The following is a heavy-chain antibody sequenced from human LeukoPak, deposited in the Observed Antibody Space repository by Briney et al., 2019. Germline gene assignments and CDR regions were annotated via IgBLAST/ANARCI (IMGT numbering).Heavy chain of an antibody. CDR1: GGSISSGDYY. Sequence: SQTLSLTCTVSGGSISSGDYYWSWIRQPPGTGLEWIGYIYYSGSTYYNPSLKSRVTISVDTSKNQFSLKLSSVTAADTAVYYCAREFAAMVFFDYWGQGTLVTVSS. J-gene: IGHJ4*02. CDR2: IYYSGST. D-gene: IGHD5-18*01. CDR3: AREFAAMVFFDY. V-gene: IGHV4-30-4*08.